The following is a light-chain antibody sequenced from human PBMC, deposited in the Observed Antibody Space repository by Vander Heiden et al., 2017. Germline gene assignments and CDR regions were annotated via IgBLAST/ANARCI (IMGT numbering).Light chain of an antibody. CDR3: MLYMGSGISV. V-gene: IGLV8-61*01. J-gene: IGLJ2*01. CDR2: STD. Sequence: QTVVTQKPSFSVSPAGTVTLPCGWTSGSVAARNYPSWYQQTPGQAPRTLIYSTDTRSSGVPDRFSGSRLGNKAALTITGAQADDESVYYCMLYMGSGISVFGGGTVLTVL. CDR1: SGSVAARNY.